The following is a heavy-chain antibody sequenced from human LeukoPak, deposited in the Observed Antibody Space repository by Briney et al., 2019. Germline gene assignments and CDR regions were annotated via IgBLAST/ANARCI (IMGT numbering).Heavy chain of an antibody. CDR3: AKDGYVSWAYQLSHFDY. V-gene: IGHV3-23*01. CDR2: ISNSGGST. Sequence: GGSLRLSCAASAFTFSSYTMIWVRQAPGKGLEGVSAISNSGGSTYYAESVKGRFTISRDNSKNALYLQMNSLRAEDTAVYYCAKDGYVSWAYQLSHFDYWGQGTLVTVSS. CDR1: AFTFSSYT. J-gene: IGHJ4*02. D-gene: IGHD2-2*03.